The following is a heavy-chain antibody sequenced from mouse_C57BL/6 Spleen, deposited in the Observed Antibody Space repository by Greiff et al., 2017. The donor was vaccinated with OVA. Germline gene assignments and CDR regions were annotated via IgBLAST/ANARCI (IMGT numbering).Heavy chain of an antibody. V-gene: IGHV1-55*01. D-gene: IGHD1-3*01. CDR3: AGRENCAGVADWYFDD. CDR2: IYPGSGST. J-gene: IGHJ1*03. Sequence: QVQLQQPGAELVKPGASVKLSCKASGYTFTSYWITWVKQRPGQGLEWIGAIYPGSGSTNYNEKFKGKATLTVDTTSSTAYMQLSSLTSVDSAVYECAGRENCAGVADWYFDDWGTGTTVTVSS. CDR1: GYTFTSYW.